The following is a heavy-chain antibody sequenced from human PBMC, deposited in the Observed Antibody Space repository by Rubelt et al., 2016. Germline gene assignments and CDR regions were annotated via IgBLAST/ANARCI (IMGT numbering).Heavy chain of an antibody. D-gene: IGHD4-17*01. CDR2: ISSSSSYI. J-gene: IGHJ5*02. CDR3: ARMYGDYGFDP. CDR1: GGSISSSSYY. V-gene: IGHV3-21*01. Sequence: LLLQESGPGLVKPSETLSLTCTVSGGSISSSSYYWGWVRQAPGKGLEWVSSISSSSSYIYYADSVKGRFTISRDNAKNSLDLQMNSLRAEDTAVYYCARMYGDYGFDPWGQGTLVTVSS.